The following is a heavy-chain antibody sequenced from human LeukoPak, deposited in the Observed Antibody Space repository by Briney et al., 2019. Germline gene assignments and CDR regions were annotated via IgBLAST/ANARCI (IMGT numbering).Heavy chain of an antibody. V-gene: IGHV4-30-4*01. J-gene: IGHJ3*01. Sequence: PSETLSLTCTVSGGSISSNDYSWGWIRQPPGRGLEWIGYMYYSGSSYYSPSLKSRVTISVDTSKNRFSLKLSSVTAADTAVYYCARAHYYGSGSPDAFDVWGQGTLVTVFS. CDR1: GGSISSNDYS. CDR3: ARAHYYGSGSPDAFDV. D-gene: IGHD3-10*01. CDR2: MYYSGSS.